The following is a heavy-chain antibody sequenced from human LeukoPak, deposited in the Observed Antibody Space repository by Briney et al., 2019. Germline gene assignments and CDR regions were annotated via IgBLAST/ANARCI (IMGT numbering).Heavy chain of an antibody. J-gene: IGHJ5*02. CDR3: ARRLAAAGYNWFDP. CDR1: GGSISSSSYY. Sequence: SETLSLTCTVSGGSISSSSYYWGWIRQPPGTGLEWIGSIYYSGSTYYNPSLKSRVTISVDTSKNQFSLKLSSVTAADTAVYYCARRLAAAGYNWFDPWGQGTLVTVSS. D-gene: IGHD6-13*01. CDR2: IYYSGST. V-gene: IGHV4-39*01.